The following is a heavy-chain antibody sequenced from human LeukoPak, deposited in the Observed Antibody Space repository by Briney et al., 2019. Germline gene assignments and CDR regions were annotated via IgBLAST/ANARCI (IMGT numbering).Heavy chain of an antibody. CDR1: GFTFSSHW. V-gene: IGHV3-74*01. D-gene: IGHD1-26*01. J-gene: IGHJ4*02. CDR2: IKYDASST. CDR3: ARGATYAYYQDY. Sequence: GGSLRLSCADSGFTFSSHWMHWVRQAPGKGLVWVSRIKYDASSTSYADSVKGRFTISRDNAKNTLYLQMNSLRAEDTAVYYCARGATYAYYQDYWGQGSLVTVSS.